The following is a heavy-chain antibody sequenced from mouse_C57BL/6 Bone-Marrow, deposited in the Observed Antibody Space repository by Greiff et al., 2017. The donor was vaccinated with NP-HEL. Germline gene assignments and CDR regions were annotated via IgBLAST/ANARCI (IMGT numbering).Heavy chain of an antibody. CDR1: GYAFTNYL. D-gene: IGHD2-4*01. V-gene: IGHV1-54*01. CDR3: ARGGIYYDYAWFAY. J-gene: IGHJ3*01. Sequence: QVQLQQSGAELVRPGTSVKVSCKASGYAFTNYLIEWVKQRPGQGLEWIGVINPGSGGTNSNEKFKGKATLTADKSSSTAYMQLSSLTSEDSAVYFCARGGIYYDYAWFAYWGQGTLVTVSA. CDR2: INPGSGGT.